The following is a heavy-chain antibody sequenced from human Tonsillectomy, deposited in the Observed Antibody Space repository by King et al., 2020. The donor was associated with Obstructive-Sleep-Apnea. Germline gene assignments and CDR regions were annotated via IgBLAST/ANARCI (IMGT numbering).Heavy chain of an antibody. CDR3: TTAGRGSDAFDI. CDR2: IKSKNDGGAT. D-gene: IGHD3-10*01. Sequence: VQLVESGGGLVKPGGSLRLSCAASGFTFSNAWMSWVRAAPGKGLEWVGRIKSKNDGGATDYAAPVKGRFNISRDDSKNTLYLQMKSLKTEDTAVYYCTTAGRGSDAFDIWGQGTMVTVSS. J-gene: IGHJ3*02. CDR1: GFTFSNAW. V-gene: IGHV3-15*01.